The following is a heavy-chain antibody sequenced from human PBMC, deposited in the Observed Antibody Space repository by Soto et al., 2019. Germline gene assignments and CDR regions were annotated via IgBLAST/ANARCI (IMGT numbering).Heavy chain of an antibody. D-gene: IGHD6-13*01. CDR2: TSEDGSKR. V-gene: IGHV3-30*18. CDR1: GFTFSDYA. J-gene: IGHJ4*02. CDR3: AKGSPDRSWLD. Sequence: ESGGGAVLAGMSLRLSCAGSGFTFSDYAMYWVRQAPGKGLEWVAVTSEDGSKRYYGDSVKGRFTITRDNSKNALYLQMNSLRREDTAVYYCAKGSPDRSWLDWGQGTLVA.